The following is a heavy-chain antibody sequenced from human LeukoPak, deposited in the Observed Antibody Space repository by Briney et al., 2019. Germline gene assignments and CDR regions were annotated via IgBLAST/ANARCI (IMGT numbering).Heavy chain of an antibody. D-gene: IGHD6-13*01. CDR1: GGSISSSNW. Sequence: SETLSLTCAVSGGSISSSNWWSWVRQPPGKGLEWIGEIYHSGSTNYNPSLKSRVTISVDTSKNQFSLKLSSVTAADTAVYYCARLRGRQLVRYYYYYYMDVWGKGTTVTVSS. J-gene: IGHJ6*03. V-gene: IGHV4-4*02. CDR2: IYHSGST. CDR3: ARLRGRQLVRYYYYYYMDV.